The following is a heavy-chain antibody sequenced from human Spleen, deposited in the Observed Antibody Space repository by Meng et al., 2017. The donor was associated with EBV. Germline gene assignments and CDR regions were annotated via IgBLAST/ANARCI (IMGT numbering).Heavy chain of an antibody. CDR3: ATAHCSGGGCPGGS. CDR2: IYHSGHT. CDR1: GDSIDSINW. D-gene: IGHD2-15*01. J-gene: IGHJ5*02. Sequence: QAQLQEAGPGLVKPSRTLSLTCAVSGDSIDSINWWNWVRQPPGKGLEWIGEIYHSGHTNYNPSLRSRVIMSVDKSKNQFSLDLTSVTAADTAIYYCATAHCSGGGCPGGSWGQGTLVTVSS. V-gene: IGHV4-4*02.